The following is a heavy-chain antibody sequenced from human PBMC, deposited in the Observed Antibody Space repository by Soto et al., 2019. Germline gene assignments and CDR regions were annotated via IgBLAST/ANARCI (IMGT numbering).Heavy chain of an antibody. J-gene: IGHJ6*02. CDR1: GYTFTCYD. Sequence: ASLKVSCTASGYTFTCYDMHWVRQSPLQWLEWMGWINPNSGGTNYAQKFQGRVTMTRDTSISTAYMELSRLRSDDTAVYYCARDGDVVVPAEKYGMDVWGQGTTVTVSS. D-gene: IGHD2-2*01. CDR2: INPNSGGT. V-gene: IGHV1-2*02. CDR3: ARDGDVVVPAEKYGMDV.